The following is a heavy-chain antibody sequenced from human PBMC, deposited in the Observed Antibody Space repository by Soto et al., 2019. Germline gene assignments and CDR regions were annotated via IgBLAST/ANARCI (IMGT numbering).Heavy chain of an antibody. V-gene: IGHV4-30-2*01. CDR1: GGSISSGGYS. D-gene: IGHD4-17*01. CDR3: ARAVTTSYYYYGMDV. CDR2: IYHSGST. Sequence: LSLTCAVSGGSISSGGYSWSWIRQPPGKGLEWIGYIYHSGSTYYNPSLKSRVTISVDRSKNQFSLKLSSVTAADTAVYYCARAVTTSYYYYGMDVWGQGTTVTVSS. J-gene: IGHJ6*02.